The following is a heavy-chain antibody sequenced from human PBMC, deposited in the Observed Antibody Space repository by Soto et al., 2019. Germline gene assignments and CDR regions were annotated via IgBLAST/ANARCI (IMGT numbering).Heavy chain of an antibody. CDR2: IYYSGST. J-gene: IGHJ2*01. CDR3: ARRRVAAAVSNWYFDL. Sequence: SETLSLTCTVSGGSISSYYWSWIRQPPGKGLEWIGYIYYSGSTNYNPSLKSRVTISVDTSKNQFSLKLSSVTAADTAVYYCARRRVAAAVSNWYFDLWGRGTLVT. CDR1: GGSISSYY. D-gene: IGHD6-13*01. V-gene: IGHV4-59*08.